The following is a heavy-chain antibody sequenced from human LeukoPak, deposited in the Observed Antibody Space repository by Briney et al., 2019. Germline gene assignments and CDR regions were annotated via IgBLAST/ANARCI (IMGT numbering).Heavy chain of an antibody. V-gene: IGHV4-39*07. Sequence: SETLSLTCTVSGGSISSSSYYWGWLRQPPGKGLEWIGSIFYSGSTYYSPSLKSRVTISVDTSKNQFSLKLSSVTAADTAVYYCASQEHIVGATDNWGQGTLVTVSS. D-gene: IGHD1-26*01. J-gene: IGHJ4*02. CDR2: IFYSGST. CDR1: GGSISSSSYY. CDR3: ASQEHIVGATDN.